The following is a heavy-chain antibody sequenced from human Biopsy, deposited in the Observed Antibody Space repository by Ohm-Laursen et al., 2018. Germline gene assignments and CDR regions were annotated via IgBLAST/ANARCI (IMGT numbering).Heavy chain of an antibody. CDR2: INRGSSHI. Sequence: SLSLSCAASDFSFSTNSMNWVCQSPGKALERVLSINRGSSHIYYAASVRGRFAISRDNAENSLYLQMDSLRAEDTAVYYWSRGHSGSYQRLDGFDMWGQGTMVTVSS. CDR3: SRGHSGSYQRLDGFDM. D-gene: IGHD1-26*01. V-gene: IGHV3-21*01. CDR1: DFSFSTNS. J-gene: IGHJ3*02.